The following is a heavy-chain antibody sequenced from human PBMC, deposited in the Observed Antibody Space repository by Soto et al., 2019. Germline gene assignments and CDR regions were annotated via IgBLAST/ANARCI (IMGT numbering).Heavy chain of an antibody. D-gene: IGHD3-9*01. Sequence: TSETLSLTCAVSGASTSSKSFYWAWIRQPPGKGLEWIASIYYSGTTYYQPSLQSRVTMSVDTSKNQFSLKMSSVTAADTAVYFCARHPLYHDTLTGFYSNLDYWGKGALVTVSS. CDR3: ARHPLYHDTLTGFYSNLDY. CDR1: GASTSSKSFY. J-gene: IGHJ4*02. CDR2: IYYSGTT. V-gene: IGHV4-39*01.